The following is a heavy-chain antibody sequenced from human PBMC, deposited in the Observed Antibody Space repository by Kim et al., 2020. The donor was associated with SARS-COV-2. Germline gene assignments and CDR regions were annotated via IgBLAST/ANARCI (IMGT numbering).Heavy chain of an antibody. CDR3: AKGRSFSGYDYCYFDY. CDR2: ISWNSGSI. D-gene: IGHD5-12*01. CDR1: GFTFDDYA. Sequence: GGSLRLSCAASGFTFDDYAMHWVRQAPGKGLEWVSGISWNSGSIGYADSVKGRFTISRDNAKNSLYLQMNSLRAEDTALYYCAKGRSFSGYDYCYFDYWGQGTLVTVSS. V-gene: IGHV3-9*01. J-gene: IGHJ4*02.